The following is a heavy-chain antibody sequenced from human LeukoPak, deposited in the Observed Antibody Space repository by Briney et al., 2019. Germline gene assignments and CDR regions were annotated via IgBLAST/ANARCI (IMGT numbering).Heavy chain of an antibody. D-gene: IGHD3-22*01. CDR1: GFTFSNAW. Sequence: AGGSLRLSCAASGFTFSNAWMNWVRQAPGKGLEWVGRIKSKTDGGTTDYAAPMKGRFTISRDDSKNTLYLQMNSLKTEDTAVYYCWGGDSSGYDYWGQGTLVTVSS. J-gene: IGHJ4*02. CDR3: WGGDSSGYDY. CDR2: IKSKTDGGTT. V-gene: IGHV3-15*07.